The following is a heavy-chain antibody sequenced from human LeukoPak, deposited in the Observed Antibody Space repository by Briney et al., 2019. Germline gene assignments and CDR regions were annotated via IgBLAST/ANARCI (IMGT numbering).Heavy chain of an antibody. CDR3: ARGRYIDSARGKNIDSGSYNVFDH. Sequence: ASVKVSCKASGYTFTSYYMHWVRQAPGQGLEWMGIINPSGGSTSYAQKFQGRVTMTRDTSTSTVYMELSSLRSEDTAVYYCARGRYIDSARGKNIDSGSYNVFDHWGQGTLVTVSS. V-gene: IGHV1-46*01. J-gene: IGHJ4*02. CDR2: INPSGGST. CDR1: GYTFTSYY. D-gene: IGHD3-10*01.